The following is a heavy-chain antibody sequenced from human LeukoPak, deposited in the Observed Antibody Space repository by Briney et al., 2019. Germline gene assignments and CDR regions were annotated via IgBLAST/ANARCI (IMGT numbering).Heavy chain of an antibody. CDR2: MSWNSGYI. CDR1: GFTFDNYA. V-gene: IGHV3-9*01. J-gene: IGHJ4*02. D-gene: IGHD6-19*01. Sequence: GGSLRLSCAASGFTFDNYAMHWVRQAPGKGLEWLSIMSWNSGYIGYADSVKGRFTISRDNAKKSLDLQMNSLRAEDTAFYYCAKVRGTYSSGYFFDYWGQGTLVTVSS. CDR3: AKVRGTYSSGYFFDY.